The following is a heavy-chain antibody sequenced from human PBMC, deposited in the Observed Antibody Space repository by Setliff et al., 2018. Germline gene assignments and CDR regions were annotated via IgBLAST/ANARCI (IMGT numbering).Heavy chain of an antibody. J-gene: IGHJ4*02. CDR3: ARGSRGYGSSRNFDY. Sequence: PGGSLRLSCAASGFTFSSSAMAWVRQAPGKGLEWVSSISSSSSYIYYADSVKGRFTISRDNAKNSLYLQMNSLRAEDTAVYYCARGSRGYGSSRNFDYWGQGTLVTVSS. D-gene: IGHD3-10*01. CDR2: ISSSSSYI. CDR1: GFTFSSSA. V-gene: IGHV3-21*01.